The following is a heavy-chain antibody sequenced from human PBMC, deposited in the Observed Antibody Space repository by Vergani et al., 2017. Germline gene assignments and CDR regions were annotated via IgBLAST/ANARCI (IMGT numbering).Heavy chain of an antibody. J-gene: IGHJ4*02. CDR1: GFTFSSYG. V-gene: IGHV3-33*01. CDR3: ARDYDFWSGYHDGFDY. CDR2: IWYDGSNK. D-gene: IGHD3-3*01. Sequence: QVQLVESGGGVVQPGRSLRLSCAASGFTFSSYGMHWVRQAPGKGLEWVAVIWYDGSNKYYADSVKGRFTISRDNSKNTLYLQMNSLRAEDTAVYYCARDYDFWSGYHDGFDYWGQGTLVTVSS.